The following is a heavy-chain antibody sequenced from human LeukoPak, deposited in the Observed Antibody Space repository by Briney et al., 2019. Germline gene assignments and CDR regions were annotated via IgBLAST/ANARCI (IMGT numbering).Heavy chain of an antibody. CDR1: GFTVSSNY. V-gene: IGHV3-66*01. CDR2: IYSGGST. Sequence: GGSLRLSCAASGFTVSSNYMSWVRQAPGKGLEWVSVIYSGGSTYYADSVKGRFTISRDNSKNTLYLQVNSLRAEDTAVYYCARDQRYCSSTSCYGYYGMDVWGQGTTVTVSS. CDR3: ARDQRYCSSTSCYGYYGMDV. J-gene: IGHJ6*02. D-gene: IGHD2-2*01.